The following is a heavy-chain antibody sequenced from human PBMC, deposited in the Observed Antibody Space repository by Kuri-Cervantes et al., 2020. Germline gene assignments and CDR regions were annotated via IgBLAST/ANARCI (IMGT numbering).Heavy chain of an antibody. CDR2: IYYTGST. Sequence: GSLRLSCTVSGGSISGYYWNWIRQSPGKGLEWIGLIYYTGSTNYNPSLRSRVIISVDTSKNHFSRNLNSVTAADTAVYYCARLQAARYYYYYYYMDVWGKGTTGHRLL. V-gene: IGHV4-59*01. CDR1: GGSISGYY. J-gene: IGHJ6*03. D-gene: IGHD2-2*01. CDR3: ARLQAARYYYYYYYMDV.